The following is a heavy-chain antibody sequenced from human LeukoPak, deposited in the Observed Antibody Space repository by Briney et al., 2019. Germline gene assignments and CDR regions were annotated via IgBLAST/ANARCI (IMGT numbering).Heavy chain of an antibody. V-gene: IGHV4-31*03. J-gene: IGHJ4*02. CDR3: ARRHHYYGSRVSYFDY. CDR2: IYYSGST. CDR1: GGSISSGGYY. D-gene: IGHD3-10*01. Sequence: SETLSLTCTVSGGSISSGGYYWSWIRQHPGKGLEWIGYIYYSGSTYYNPSLKSRVTISVDTSKNQFSLKLSSVTAADTAVYYCARRHHYYGSRVSYFDYWGQGTLVTVSS.